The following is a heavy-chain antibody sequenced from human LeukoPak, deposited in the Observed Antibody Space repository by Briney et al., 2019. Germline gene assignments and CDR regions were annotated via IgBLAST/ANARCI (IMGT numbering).Heavy chain of an antibody. D-gene: IGHD3-10*01. Sequence: SETLSLTCAVYGGSFSGYYWSWIRQPPGKGLEWIGEINHSGSTNYNPSLKSRVTISVDTSKNQFSLKLSSVTAADTAVYYCVRRGGAYWGQGTLVTVSS. V-gene: IGHV4-34*01. CDR2: INHSGST. J-gene: IGHJ4*02. CDR3: VRRGGAY. CDR1: GGSFSGYY.